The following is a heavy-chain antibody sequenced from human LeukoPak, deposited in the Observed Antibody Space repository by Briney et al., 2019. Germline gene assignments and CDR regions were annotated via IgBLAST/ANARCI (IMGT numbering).Heavy chain of an antibody. Sequence: PGGSLRLSCAASGFTFSSYSMNWVRQAPGKGLERVSSISSSSSYIYYADSVKGRFTISRDNAKNSLYLQMNSLRAEDTAVYYCASYYDSSGYWDYYYGMDVWGQGTTVTVSS. CDR3: ASYYDSSGYWDYYYGMDV. CDR1: GFTFSSYS. J-gene: IGHJ6*02. CDR2: ISSSSSYI. V-gene: IGHV3-21*01. D-gene: IGHD3-22*01.